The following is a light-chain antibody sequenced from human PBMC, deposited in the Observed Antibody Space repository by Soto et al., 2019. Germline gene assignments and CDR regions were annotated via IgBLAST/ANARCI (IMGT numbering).Light chain of an antibody. CDR3: QQSYSNPWT. CDR2: AAS. V-gene: IGKV1-39*01. CDR1: EAIDSY. Sequence: DIQMTQSPSSLSASVGDRVTITCRASEAIDSYLNWYQQEPGKAPKLLIYAASSLQRGVTSRFSGSGYGTDFTLTISSLQPEDFATYYCQQSYSNPWTFGQGTKVDIK. J-gene: IGKJ1*01.